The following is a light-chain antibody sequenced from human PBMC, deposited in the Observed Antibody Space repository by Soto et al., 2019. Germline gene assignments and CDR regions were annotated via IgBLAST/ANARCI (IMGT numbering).Light chain of an antibody. CDR3: QQYDNLPALT. Sequence: DIQMTQSPSSLSASVGDRVTITCQASQDISNYLNWYQQKPGKAPKLLIYDASNLETGVPSRFSGSRSGTDFTFTISSQQPEDIATYYCQQYDNLPALTFGGGTKVEI. V-gene: IGKV1-33*01. CDR1: QDISNY. J-gene: IGKJ4*01. CDR2: DAS.